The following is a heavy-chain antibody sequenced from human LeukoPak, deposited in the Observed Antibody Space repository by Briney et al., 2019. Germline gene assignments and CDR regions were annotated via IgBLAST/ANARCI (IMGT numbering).Heavy chain of an antibody. V-gene: IGHV3-15*01. CDR1: GFTFSNAW. J-gene: IGHJ4*02. CDR3: TTEGGLLWFGELFHFDY. D-gene: IGHD3-10*01. Sequence: GASLRLFCAASGFTFSNAWMSWVRQAPGKGLEWVGRIKSKTDGGTTDYAAPVKGRFTISRDDSKNTLYLQMNSLKTEDTAVYYCTTEGGLLWFGELFHFDYWGQGTLVTVSS. CDR2: IKSKTDGGTT.